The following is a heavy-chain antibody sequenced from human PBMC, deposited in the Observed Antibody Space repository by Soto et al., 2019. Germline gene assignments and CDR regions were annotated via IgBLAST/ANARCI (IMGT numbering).Heavy chain of an antibody. CDR2: MSYDGTNE. J-gene: IGHJ4*02. Sequence: VGSLRLSCAASGFSFTHYTINWVRQAPGKGLEWVAVMSYDGTNEYYADSVKGRFTISRDNSKSTVYLQMNSLTPEDTALYYCARKWGTYSSASIDYWGLGTLVTVSS. CDR3: ARKWGTYSSASIDY. D-gene: IGHD6-19*01. V-gene: IGHV3-30*04. CDR1: GFSFTHYT.